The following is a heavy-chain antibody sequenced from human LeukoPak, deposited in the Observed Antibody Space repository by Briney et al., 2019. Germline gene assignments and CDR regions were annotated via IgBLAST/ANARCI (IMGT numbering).Heavy chain of an antibody. Sequence: GGSLRLSCAASGFTFSSYGMHWVRQAPGKGLEWVAFIRYDGSNKYYADSVKGRFTISRDSSKNTLYLQMNSLRAEDAAVYYCARVASCHSDICSAYYLDNWGQGTLVSVSS. CDR3: ARVASCHSDICSAYYLDN. CDR1: GFTFSSYG. D-gene: IGHD2-2*01. V-gene: IGHV3-30*02. J-gene: IGHJ4*02. CDR2: IRYDGSNK.